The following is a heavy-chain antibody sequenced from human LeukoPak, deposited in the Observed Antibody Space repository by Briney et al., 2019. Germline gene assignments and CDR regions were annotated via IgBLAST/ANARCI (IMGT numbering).Heavy chain of an antibody. CDR2: ISGDGGST. CDR3: AKDIITISYGWGGNYYYYGMDV. CDR1: GFTFDDYA. J-gene: IGHJ6*02. V-gene: IGHV3-43*02. Sequence: GGSLRLSCAASGFTFDDYAMHWVRQAPEKGLEWVSLISGDGGSTYYADSVKGRFTISRDNSKNSLYLQMNSLRTEDTALYYCAKDIITISYGWGGNYYYYGMDVWGQGTTVTVSS. D-gene: IGHD3-9*01.